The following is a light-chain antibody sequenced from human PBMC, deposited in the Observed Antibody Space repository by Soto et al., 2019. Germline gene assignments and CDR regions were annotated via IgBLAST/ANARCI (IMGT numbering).Light chain of an antibody. CDR1: SGHSTYA. J-gene: IGLJ3*02. V-gene: IGLV4-69*01. CDR2: LNSDGSH. CDR3: QTWGTGIQV. Sequence: QLVLTQSPSASASLGASVKLTCTLSSGHSTYAIAWLQQQPEKGPRYLMKLNSDGSHLKGDGIPDRFSGSSSGAERYLTISRLQSEDEAYYYCQTWGTGIQVFGGGTKLTVL.